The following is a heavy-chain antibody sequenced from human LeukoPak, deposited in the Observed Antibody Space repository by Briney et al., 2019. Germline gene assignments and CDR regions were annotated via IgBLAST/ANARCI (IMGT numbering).Heavy chain of an antibody. J-gene: IGHJ4*02. CDR1: GFTFSSYW. V-gene: IGHV3-7*01. Sequence: GGSLRLSCAASGFTFSSYWMSWVRQAPGKGLEWVANIKQDGSEIYYVDSVKGRFTISRDNAKNSLYLQMNSVRAEDTALYYCARGRIFRVVIYWGQGTLVTGSS. CDR3: ARGRIFRVVIY. CDR2: IKQDGSEI. D-gene: IGHD3-3*02.